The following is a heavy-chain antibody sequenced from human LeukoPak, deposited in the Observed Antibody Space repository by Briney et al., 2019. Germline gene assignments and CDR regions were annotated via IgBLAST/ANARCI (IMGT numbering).Heavy chain of an antibody. CDR2: IYSGGDT. V-gene: IGHV3-66*02. CDR1: GSTVKRNY. J-gene: IGHJ3*01. D-gene: IGHD3-22*01. Sequence: GGSPRLSCAVSGSTVKRNYMSWARQAPGKGLGWVSVIYSGGDTYYADSVKGRFTISRDNSKNTVYLQMNNLRPEDTAVYYCARLDDSNSRRPENDASDVWGQGTTVTVSS. CDR3: ARLDDSNSRRPENDASDV.